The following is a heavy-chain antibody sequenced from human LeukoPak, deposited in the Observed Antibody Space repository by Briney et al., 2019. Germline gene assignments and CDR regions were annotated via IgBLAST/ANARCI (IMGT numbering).Heavy chain of an antibody. CDR1: GYIFTGFY. CDR2: INSKSGNT. Sequence: AASVKVSCKASGYIFTGFYIHWVRQAPGQGLEWLGWINSKSGNTNYAQKLQGRVTITTDTSTSTAYMELRSLRSDDTAVYYCARAYSYGYYYYYYMDVWGKGTTVTVSS. CDR3: ARAYSYGYYYYYYMDV. D-gene: IGHD5-18*01. J-gene: IGHJ6*03. V-gene: IGHV1-18*04.